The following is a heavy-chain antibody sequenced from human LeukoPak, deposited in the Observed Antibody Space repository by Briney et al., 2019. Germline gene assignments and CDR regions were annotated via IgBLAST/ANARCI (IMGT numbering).Heavy chain of an antibody. D-gene: IGHD3-10*01. CDR1: GYTFTGYY. Sequence: ASVKVSCKASGYTFTGYYMHWVRQAPGQGLEWMGWINPNSGGTNYAQKFQGRVTVTRDTSINTAYMELSRLRSDDTAVYYCARNLGYYGSGSYFSQTDYWGQGTLVTVSS. CDR2: INPNSGGT. J-gene: IGHJ4*02. V-gene: IGHV1-2*02. CDR3: ARNLGYYGSGSYFSQTDY.